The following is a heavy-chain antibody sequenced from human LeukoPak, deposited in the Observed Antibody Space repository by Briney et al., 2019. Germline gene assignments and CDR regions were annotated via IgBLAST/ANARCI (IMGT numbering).Heavy chain of an antibody. CDR3: ATLRYSPRARFDY. V-gene: IGHV1-2*02. CDR2: INPNSGGT. Sequence: GASVKVSCKASGYTFTGYYMHWVRQAPGQGLEWMGWINPNSGGTNYAQKFQGRVTMTRDTSISTAYMELSRLRSDDTAVYYCATLRYSPRARFDYWGQGTLVTVSS. CDR1: GYTFTGYY. J-gene: IGHJ4*02. D-gene: IGHD2-21*01.